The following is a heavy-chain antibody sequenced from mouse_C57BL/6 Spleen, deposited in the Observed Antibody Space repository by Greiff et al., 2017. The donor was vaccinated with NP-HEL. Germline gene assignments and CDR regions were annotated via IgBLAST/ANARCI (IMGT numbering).Heavy chain of an antibody. D-gene: IGHD1-1*01. CDR2: IDPSDSYT. CDR1: GYTFTSYW. CDR3: ARHYCSSFYFDY. Sequence: VQLQQPGAELVMPGASVKLSCKASGYTFTSYWMHWVKQRPGQGLEWIGEIDPSDSYTNYNQKFKGKSTLTVDKSSSTAYLQLRSLTSEDSAVFYCARHYCSSFYFDYWGQGTTLTVSS. J-gene: IGHJ2*01. V-gene: IGHV1-69*01.